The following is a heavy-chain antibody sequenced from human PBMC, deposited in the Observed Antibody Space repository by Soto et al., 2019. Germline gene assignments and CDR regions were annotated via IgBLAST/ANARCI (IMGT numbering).Heavy chain of an antibody. J-gene: IGHJ4*02. Sequence: EVQLLESGGGLVRPGGSLRLSCAASGFTFSNYAMNWVRQAPGKGLQWVSALSGSGGSAYYADSVQGRFTISRDNSKNTLYLQMNSLRAEDTAVYYCAKVWQWLAGWGYWGQGTLVTVSS. CDR3: AKVWQWLAGWGY. CDR2: LSGSGGSA. CDR1: GFTFSNYA. D-gene: IGHD6-19*01. V-gene: IGHV3-23*01.